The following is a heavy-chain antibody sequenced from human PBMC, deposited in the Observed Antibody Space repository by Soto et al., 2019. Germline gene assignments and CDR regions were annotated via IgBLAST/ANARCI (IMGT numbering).Heavy chain of an antibody. D-gene: IGHD2-15*01. J-gene: IGHJ6*02. CDR3: ASDLGNCSGGSCYISGLDYYYGMDV. V-gene: IGHV1-3*01. Sequence: ASVKVSFRASGYTFTSYAMHLVRQAPGQRLEWMGWIPAGNGNTKYSQKFQGRVTITRDTCASTAYMELSSLRSEDTAVYYCASDLGNCSGGSCYISGLDYYYGMDVWGQGTTVTVSS. CDR2: IPAGNGNT. CDR1: GYTFTSYA.